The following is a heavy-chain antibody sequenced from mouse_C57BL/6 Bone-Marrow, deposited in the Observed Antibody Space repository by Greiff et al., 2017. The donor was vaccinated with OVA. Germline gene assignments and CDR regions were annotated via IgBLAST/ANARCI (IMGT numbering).Heavy chain of an antibody. CDR2: IYPGDGDT. CDR1: GYAFSSSW. V-gene: IGHV1-82*01. CDR3: ARVGSRGPYFDV. D-gene: IGHD1-1*01. Sequence: VQLQQSGPELVKPGASVKISCKASGYAFSSSWMNWVKQRPGKGLEWIGRIYPGDGDTNYNGKFKGKATLTADKSSSTAYMQLSSLTSEDSAVYFCARVGSRGPYFDVWGTGTTVTVSS. J-gene: IGHJ1*03.